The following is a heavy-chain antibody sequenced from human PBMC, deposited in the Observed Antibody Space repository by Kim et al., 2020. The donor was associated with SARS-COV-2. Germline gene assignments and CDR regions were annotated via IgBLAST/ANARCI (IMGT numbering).Heavy chain of an antibody. Sequence: GGSLRLSCAASGFTFSSYAMSWVRQAPGKGLEWVSAISGSGGSTYYADSVKGRFTISRDNSKNTLYLQMNSLRAQDTAVYYCAKDHMVRGVIITFAVSPVAGSFDYWGQGTLVTVSS. V-gene: IGHV3-23*01. J-gene: IGHJ4*02. CDR3: AKDHMVRGVIITFAVSPVAGSFDY. D-gene: IGHD3-10*01. CDR1: GFTFSSYA. CDR2: ISGSGGST.